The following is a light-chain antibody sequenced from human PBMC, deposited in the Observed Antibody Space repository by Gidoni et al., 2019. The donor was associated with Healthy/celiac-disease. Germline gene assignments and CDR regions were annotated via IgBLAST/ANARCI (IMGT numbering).Light chain of an antibody. CDR2: GAS. CDR3: QQHNNWPPWT. J-gene: IGKJ1*01. CDR1: QSVSRN. V-gene: IGKV3-15*01. Sequence: EILIRRSPATLSVSPGERATLSCRASQSVSRNLAWYQQKPGQAPRLLIYGASTRATGIPARFSGSGSGTEFTLTISSLQSEYFAVVYCQQHNNWPPWTFGQGTKVEIK.